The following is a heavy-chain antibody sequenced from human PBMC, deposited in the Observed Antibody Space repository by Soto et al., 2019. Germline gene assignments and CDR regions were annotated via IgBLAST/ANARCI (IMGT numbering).Heavy chain of an antibody. CDR3: ARHIVATTDFDY. CDR1: GFTVSGNY. CDR2: IYSGGST. V-gene: IGHV3-53*01. J-gene: IGHJ4*02. D-gene: IGHD5-12*01. Sequence: PGGSLRLSCAASGFTVSGNYMSWVRQAPGKGLEWVSVIYSGGSTYYADPVKGRFTISRDNSKNTLYLQMNSLRAEDTAVYYCARHIVATTDFDYWGQGTLVTVSS.